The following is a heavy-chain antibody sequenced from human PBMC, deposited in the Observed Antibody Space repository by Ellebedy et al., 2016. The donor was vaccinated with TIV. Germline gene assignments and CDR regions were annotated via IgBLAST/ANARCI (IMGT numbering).Heavy chain of an antibody. CDR2: IFTSGSA. V-gene: IGHV4-61*02. J-gene: IGHJ6*02. CDR3: ARGRRLLTYYYYYGMDV. CDR1: GGSISSGTYH. Sequence: SETLSLXXTVSGGSISSGTYHWSWIRQPAGQGLEWIGRIFTSGSADYNPSLKSRVTMSVDTSKNQVSLKLSSVTAADTAMYYCARGRRLLTYYYYYGMDVWGQGTTVTVSS.